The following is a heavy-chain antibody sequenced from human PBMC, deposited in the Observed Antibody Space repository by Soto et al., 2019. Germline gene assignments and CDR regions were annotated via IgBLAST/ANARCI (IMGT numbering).Heavy chain of an antibody. CDR3: TRDLGYSYGSHYYYSGMDV. J-gene: IGHJ6*02. Sequence: AASVKVSCKASGGTFSSYAIRWVRQAPGQGLEWMGGIIPIFGTANYAQKFQGRVTITADKSTSTAYMELSSLRTENTAVYYCTRDLGYSYGSHYYYSGMDVWGQGTTVTVS. CDR2: IIPIFGTA. D-gene: IGHD5-18*01. CDR1: GGTFSSYA. V-gene: IGHV1-69*06.